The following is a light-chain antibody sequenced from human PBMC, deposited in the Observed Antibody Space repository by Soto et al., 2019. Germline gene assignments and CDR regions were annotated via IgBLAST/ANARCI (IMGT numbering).Light chain of an antibody. V-gene: IGKV1-39*01. Sequence: DIQMTQSPSTLSASVGDRVTITCRASQTIGRYLSWYQQKPGTAPKVLIYGVSSLQAGVPSRFSGSGSGTDFTLTISSLQPEDFATYYCQQTFTSLFTFGPGIRVDVK. CDR2: GVS. CDR3: QQTFTSLFT. CDR1: QTIGRY. J-gene: IGKJ3*01.